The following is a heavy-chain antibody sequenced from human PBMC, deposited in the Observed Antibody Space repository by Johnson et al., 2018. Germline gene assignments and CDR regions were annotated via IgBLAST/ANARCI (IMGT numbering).Heavy chain of an antibody. Sequence: VQLQQAGGGVVQPGRSLRLSCAASGFTFSSYSMHWVRQAPGRGLEWAADISGSGGSTFHADSVKGRFTIPRDSSKNTVYVQINSLRAEDTAVYYCARRGPQYMDVWGKGTTVTVSS. V-gene: IGHV3-23*01. CDR1: GFTFSSYS. J-gene: IGHJ6*03. CDR2: ISGSGGST. CDR3: ARRGPQYMDV.